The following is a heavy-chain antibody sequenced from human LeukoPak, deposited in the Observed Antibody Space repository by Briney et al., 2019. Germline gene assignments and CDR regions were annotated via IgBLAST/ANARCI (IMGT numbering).Heavy chain of an antibody. Sequence: GGSLRLSCAASGFTFSNYGMYWVRQPPGKRLEWVAFIRYHGSDTYYADSVQGRFTISRDNSKNTLYLQMNSLRPEDTAVYYCAKDYKRYFDWMMFDYWGQGTLVTVSS. D-gene: IGHD3-9*01. V-gene: IGHV3-30*02. CDR1: GFTFSNYG. J-gene: IGHJ4*02. CDR3: AKDYKRYFDWMMFDY. CDR2: IRYHGSDT.